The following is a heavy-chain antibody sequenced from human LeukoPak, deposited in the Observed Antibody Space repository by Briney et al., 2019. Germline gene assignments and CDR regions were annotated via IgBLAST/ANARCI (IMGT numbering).Heavy chain of an antibody. CDR3: ARGYDFWSRYYSHYDY. J-gene: IGHJ4*02. Sequence: SETLSLTCAVYGGSFSGYYWSWIRQTPGKGLEWIGEINHSGSTNYNPSLKSRVTISVDTSKNQFSLKLSSVTAADTAVYYCARGYDFWSRYYSHYDYWGQGTLVTVSS. CDR1: GGSFSGYY. CDR2: INHSGST. V-gene: IGHV4-34*01. D-gene: IGHD3-3*01.